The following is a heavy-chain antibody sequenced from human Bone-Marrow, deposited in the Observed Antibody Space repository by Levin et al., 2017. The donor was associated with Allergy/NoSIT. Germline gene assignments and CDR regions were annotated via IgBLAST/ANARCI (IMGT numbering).Heavy chain of an antibody. J-gene: IGHJ4*02. V-gene: IGHV3-23*01. D-gene: IGHD1-7*01. CDR1: GFIFSSYA. Sequence: GGSLRLSCAASGFIFSSYAMSWVRQAPGKGLEWVSAISGSGGSTYYADSVKGRFTISRDNSKNTLYLQMNSLRAEDTAVYYCAKDGEYNWNYLFNHPQVFFDYWGQGTLVTVSS. CDR2: ISGSGGST. CDR3: AKDGEYNWNYLFNHPQVFFDY.